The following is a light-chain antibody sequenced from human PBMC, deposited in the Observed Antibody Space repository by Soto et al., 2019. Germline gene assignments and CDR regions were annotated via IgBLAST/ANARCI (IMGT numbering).Light chain of an antibody. J-gene: IGKJ1*01. CDR2: GAS. CDR1: ETILSN. V-gene: IGKV3-20*01. Sequence: IVTTQPPATQSVSPGERAILSCRASETILSNLAWYQQKPGRAPRLLIYGASNRATGVPDRFIGSGSGTDFTLTITRLEPEDFAVYYCQHYVTSRTTFGQGSKVDIK. CDR3: QHYVTSRTT.